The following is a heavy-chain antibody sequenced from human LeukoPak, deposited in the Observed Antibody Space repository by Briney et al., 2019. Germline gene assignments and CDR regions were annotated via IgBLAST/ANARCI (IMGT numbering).Heavy chain of an antibody. CDR1: GFTFSSNY. V-gene: IGHV3-53*01. Sequence: PGGSLRLSCAASGFTFSSNYMSWVRQAPGKGLEWVSVIYSGGSTYYADSVKGRFTISRDNSKNSLYLQMNSLRAEDTAVYYCARDLLAGAPGEDYWGQGTLVTVSS. J-gene: IGHJ4*02. D-gene: IGHD1-26*01. CDR3: ARDLLAGAPGEDY. CDR2: IYSGGST.